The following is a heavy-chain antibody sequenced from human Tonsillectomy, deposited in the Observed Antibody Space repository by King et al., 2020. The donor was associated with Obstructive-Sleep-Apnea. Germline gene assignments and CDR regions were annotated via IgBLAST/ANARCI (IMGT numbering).Heavy chain of an antibody. V-gene: IGHV1-2*04. D-gene: IGHD6-19*01. Sequence: QLVQSGAEVRKPGASVKVSCKASGYTFTGYYIHWVRQAPGQGLEWMGWINPNSGGTSSAQKFQGWVTLTTDTSIRTVYMDLSRLTSDDTAVYYCARDFAVAAAKSKNVFDIWGQGTIVTVSS. CDR2: INPNSGGT. J-gene: IGHJ3*02. CDR3: ARDFAVAAAKSKNVFDI. CDR1: GYTFTGYY.